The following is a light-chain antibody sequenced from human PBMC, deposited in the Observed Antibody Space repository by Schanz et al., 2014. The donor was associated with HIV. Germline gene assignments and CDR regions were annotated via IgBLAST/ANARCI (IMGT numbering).Light chain of an antibody. J-gene: IGLJ1*01. Sequence: QSALTQPTSVSGSPGQSITISCTGASMAFSSSNFVSWYQQHPGEAPRLMIFDVSSRPSGVPDRFSGSKSGNTASLTISGLQAEDEADYYCCSYAGSSTFFGTGTKLTVL. CDR3: CSYAGSSTF. CDR2: DVS. V-gene: IGLV2-14*03. CDR1: SMAFSSSNF.